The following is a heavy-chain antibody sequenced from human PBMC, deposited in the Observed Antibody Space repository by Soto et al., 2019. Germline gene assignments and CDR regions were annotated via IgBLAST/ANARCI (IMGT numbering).Heavy chain of an antibody. CDR1: GYTFGIYG. Sequence: GASVKVSCKASGYTFGIYGMHWVRQAPGQSLEWMGWINAVNGNTKYSQKFQGRVTITRDTSASTLYMELSSLTFEDTAVYYCAREESYYHYYMDVWGKETTVTVSS. CDR3: AREESYYHYYMDV. CDR2: INAVNGNT. J-gene: IGHJ6*03. V-gene: IGHV1-3*01.